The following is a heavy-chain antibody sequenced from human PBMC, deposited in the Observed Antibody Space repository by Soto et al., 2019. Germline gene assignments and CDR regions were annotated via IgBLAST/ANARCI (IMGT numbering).Heavy chain of an antibody. D-gene: IGHD3-22*01. CDR2: ISGSGGSP. J-gene: IGHJ4*01. CDR3: AKARCSGNSCYVHEF. Sequence: GGSLRLSCAASGFTFSSYTMAWVRQAPGKGLEWVSSISGSGGSPSYADSVQGRFTISRDNPRNTLSLQMNSLRAEDTATYYCAKARCSGNSCYVHEFWGHGSLVTVFS. CDR1: GFTFSSYT. V-gene: IGHV3-23*01.